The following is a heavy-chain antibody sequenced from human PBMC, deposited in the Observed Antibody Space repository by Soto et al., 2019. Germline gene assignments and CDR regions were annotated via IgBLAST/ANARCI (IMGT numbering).Heavy chain of an antibody. CDR3: SGYCSNGVCYRDY. Sequence: DVQLVESGGGLVKPGGSLRLSCAASGFTFSNAWMTWVRQAPGKGLEWVGRIKSKTDGATTDYAAPVRGRFTISRDDSNNTLYLQMNSLKTEDTAVYYCSGYCSNGVCYRDYWGQGTLVTVSS. D-gene: IGHD2-8*01. J-gene: IGHJ4*02. CDR1: GFTFSNAW. CDR2: IKSKTDGATT. V-gene: IGHV3-15*01.